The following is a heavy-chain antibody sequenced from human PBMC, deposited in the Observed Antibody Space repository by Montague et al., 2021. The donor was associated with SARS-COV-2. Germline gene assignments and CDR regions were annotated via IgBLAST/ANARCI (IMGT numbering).Heavy chain of an antibody. Sequence: SETLSLTCTVSGDSVSSSDHYWGWIRQPPGKGLEWLGIVDYSGYTYYXXXDKGRVTISIDASKNQFSLKLNSLTATDTAIYHCARRRLREDYFDFWGQGTLLTVSS. D-gene: IGHD4-17*01. CDR3: ARRRLREDYFDF. J-gene: IGHJ4*02. CDR2: VDYSGYT. CDR1: GDSVSSSDHY. V-gene: IGHV4-39*01.